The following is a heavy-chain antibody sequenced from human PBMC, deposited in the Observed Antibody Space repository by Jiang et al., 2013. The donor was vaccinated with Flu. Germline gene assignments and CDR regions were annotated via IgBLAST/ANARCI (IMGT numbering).Heavy chain of an antibody. CDR3: ARGPSPSTAMVWGDFDY. D-gene: IGHD5-18*01. CDR1: GGTFSSYA. Sequence: SCKASGGTFSSYAISWVRQAPGQGLEWMGGIIPIFGTANYAQKFQGRVTITADESTSTAYMELSSLRSEDTAVYYCARGPSPSTAMVWGDFDYWGQGTLVTVSS. CDR2: IIPIFGTA. J-gene: IGHJ4*02. V-gene: IGHV1-69*01.